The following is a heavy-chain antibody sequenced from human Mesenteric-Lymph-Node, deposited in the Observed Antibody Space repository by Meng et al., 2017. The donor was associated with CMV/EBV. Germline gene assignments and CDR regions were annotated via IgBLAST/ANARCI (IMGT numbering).Heavy chain of an antibody. CDR3: ARDNDTTRNFDY. V-gene: IGHV3-33*01. Sequence: SCETSVFNFKNCGVHWVRQTTGKGLGWVAVIYADGINKYCAASVQGRFTVSRDNTKNTLYLEMNTLGVEDTAVYYCARDNDTTRNFDYWGQGTLVTVSS. CDR2: IYADGINK. CDR1: VFNFKNCG. D-gene: IGHD1-1*01. J-gene: IGHJ4*02.